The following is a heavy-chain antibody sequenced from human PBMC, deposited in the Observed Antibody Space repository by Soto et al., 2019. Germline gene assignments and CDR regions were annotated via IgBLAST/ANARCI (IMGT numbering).Heavy chain of an antibody. CDR3: ARQTVAGTEFDY. J-gene: IGHJ4*02. Sequence: GGLRLSCAASGFTFSSYAMGWVRQAPGKGLEWVSAISGSGGSTYYADSVKGQVTISADKSISTAYLQWSSLKASDTAMYYCARQTVAGTEFDYWGQGTLVTVSS. D-gene: IGHD6-19*01. V-gene: IGHV3-23*01. CDR1: GFTFSSYA. CDR2: ISGSGGST.